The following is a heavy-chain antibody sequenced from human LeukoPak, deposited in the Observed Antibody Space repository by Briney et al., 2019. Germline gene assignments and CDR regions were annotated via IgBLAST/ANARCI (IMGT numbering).Heavy chain of an antibody. V-gene: IGHV4-39*01. CDR1: GVSISSSSYY. J-gene: IGHJ3*02. CDR3: ARLFGAGAFDI. D-gene: IGHD3-10*01. CDR2: IYYSGST. Sequence: PSETLSLTCTVSGVSISSSSYYWGWIRQPPGKGLEWIGSIYYSGSTYYNPSLKSRVTISVDTSKNQFSLKLSSVTAADTAVYYCARLFGAGAFDIWGQGTMVTVSS.